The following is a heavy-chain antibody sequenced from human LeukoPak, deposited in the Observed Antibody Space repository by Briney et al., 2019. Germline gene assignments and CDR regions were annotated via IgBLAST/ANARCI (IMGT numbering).Heavy chain of an antibody. CDR2: ISVYNGKT. CDR3: ARDSGSPYYYYMDV. CDR1: GYMFTSYA. D-gene: IGHD3-10*01. Sequence: GASVKVSCQASGYMFTSYAIHWVREAPGQGLEWLGWISVYNGKTDYAEGLQGRVTMTTDRSTNTAFMELRSLRSDDTAIYFCARDSGSPYYYYMDVWGKGTAVTVSS. V-gene: IGHV1-18*01. J-gene: IGHJ6*03.